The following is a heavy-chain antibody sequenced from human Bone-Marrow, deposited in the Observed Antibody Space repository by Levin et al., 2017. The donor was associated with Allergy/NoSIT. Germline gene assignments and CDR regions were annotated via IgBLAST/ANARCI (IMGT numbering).Heavy chain of an antibody. Sequence: SGPTLVKPTQTLTLTCSFSGFSLSSYGVGVGWFRQPPGKALEWLSLIYWDDDRRYSPSLKTRLTITRDPSKDQVVLTMTNVDTVDTATYYCVAWSRDHPAANHAFKIWGQGTMVTVSS. D-gene: IGHD3/OR15-3a*01. CDR1: GFSLSSYGVG. CDR3: VAWSRDHPAANHAFKI. V-gene: IGHV2-5*02. J-gene: IGHJ3*02. CDR2: IYWDDDR.